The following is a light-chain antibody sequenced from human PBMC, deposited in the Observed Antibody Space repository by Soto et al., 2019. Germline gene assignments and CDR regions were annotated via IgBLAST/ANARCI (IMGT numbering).Light chain of an antibody. Sequence: DIQMTQSPSYVSASVGYRVSITCRASQDIRSWLAWYQQRPGKAPKLLIYAATTLQSGVPSRFSGSGSGTTFTLTINNLQPEDFASYFCQQANSFPLTFGGGTKV. V-gene: IGKV1-12*01. J-gene: IGKJ4*01. CDR1: QDIRSW. CDR2: AAT. CDR3: QQANSFPLT.